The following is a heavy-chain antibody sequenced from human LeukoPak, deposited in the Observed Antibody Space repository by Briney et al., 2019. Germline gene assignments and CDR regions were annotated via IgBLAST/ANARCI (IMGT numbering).Heavy chain of an antibody. CDR3: ARDIAGKFGELSLDY. CDR2: IYSDDST. CDR1: GFTVDTYY. D-gene: IGHD3-10*01. Sequence: PGGSLRLSCVASGFTVDTYYMNWVRQAPGKGLEWVSAIYSDDSTYYADSVKGRFTISRDNSKNTLYLQMHSLRAEDTAVYYCARDIAGKFGELSLDYWGQGTMVAVCS. J-gene: IGHJ4*02. V-gene: IGHV3-53*01.